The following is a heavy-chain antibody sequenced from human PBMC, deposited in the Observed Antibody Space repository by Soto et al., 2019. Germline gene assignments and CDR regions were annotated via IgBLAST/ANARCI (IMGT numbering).Heavy chain of an antibody. Sequence: QVQLQQWGAGLLKPSETLSLTCAVYGGSFSGYYWSWIRQPPGKGLEWIGEINHSGSTNYNPSRKSRVTISVDTSKNQFSLKLSSVTAADMAAYYCERFAPVGPWGQGTLVTVSS. D-gene: IGHD1-26*01. J-gene: IGHJ4*02. CDR1: GGSFSGYY. CDR2: INHSGST. V-gene: IGHV4-34*01. CDR3: ERFAPVGP.